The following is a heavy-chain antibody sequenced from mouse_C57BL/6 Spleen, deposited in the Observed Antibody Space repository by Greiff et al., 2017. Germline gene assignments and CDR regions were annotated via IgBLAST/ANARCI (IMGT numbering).Heavy chain of an antibody. J-gene: IGHJ4*01. D-gene: IGHD2-4*01. CDR3: ARSAYDYDVYYAMGY. Sequence: VQVVESGPELVKPGASVKISCKASGYAFSSSWMNWVQQRPGKGLEWIGRIYPGDGDTNYHGKFKGKATLTADKSSSTAYMQLSSLTSEDSAVYFCARSAYDYDVYYAMGYWGQGTSVTVSS. V-gene: IGHV1-82*01. CDR2: IYPGDGDT. CDR1: GYAFSSSW.